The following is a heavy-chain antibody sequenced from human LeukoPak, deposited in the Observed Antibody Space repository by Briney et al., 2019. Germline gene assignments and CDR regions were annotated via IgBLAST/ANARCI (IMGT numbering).Heavy chain of an antibody. Sequence: SQTLSLTCTVSGGSISSGDYYWSWIRQPPGKGLEWIGYIYYSGSTYYNPSLKSLVTISVDTSKNQFSLKLSSVTAADTAVYYCARVSHYDSSGYYYFDYWGQGTLVTVSS. CDR2: IYYSGST. D-gene: IGHD3-22*01. CDR1: GGSISSGDYY. J-gene: IGHJ4*02. V-gene: IGHV4-30-4*08. CDR3: ARVSHYDSSGYYYFDY.